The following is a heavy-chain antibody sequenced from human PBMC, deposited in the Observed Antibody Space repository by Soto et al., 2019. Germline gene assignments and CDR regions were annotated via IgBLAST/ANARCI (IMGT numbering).Heavy chain of an antibody. CDR2: IIPIFGTA. D-gene: IGHD6-19*01. J-gene: IGHJ3*02. CDR3: ARYYSQWLVPYAFDI. Sequence: AASVKVSCKASGGTFSSYAISWVRQAPGQGLEWMGGIIPIFGTANYAQKFQGRVTITADESTSTAYMELSSLRSEDTAVYYCARYYSQWLVPYAFDIWGQGTMVTVSS. CDR1: GGTFSSYA. V-gene: IGHV1-69*13.